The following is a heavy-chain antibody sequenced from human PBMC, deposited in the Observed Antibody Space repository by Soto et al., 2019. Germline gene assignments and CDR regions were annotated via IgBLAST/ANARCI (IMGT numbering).Heavy chain of an antibody. D-gene: IGHD6-13*01. J-gene: IGHJ6*02. V-gene: IGHV4-34*01. CDR2: INHSGST. CDR1: GGSFSGYY. CDR3: ARGNSGRYYYYGMDV. Sequence: SETLSLTCAVYGGSFSGYYWSWIRQPPGKGLEWIGEINHSGSTNYNPSLKSRVTISVDTSKNQFSLKLSSVTAADTAVYYCARGNSGRYYYYGMDVWGQGTTVTV.